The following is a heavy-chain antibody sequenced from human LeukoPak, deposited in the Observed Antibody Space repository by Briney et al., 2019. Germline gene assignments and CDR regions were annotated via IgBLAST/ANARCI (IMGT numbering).Heavy chain of an antibody. Sequence: ASVKVSCKASGYTFTSYDINWVRQATGQGLEWMGWMNPNSGNTGYAQKFQGRVTMPRNTSISTAYMELSSLRSEDTAVYYCARAQTIYDFWSGYYTGGYYYYYMDVWGKGTPVTVSS. D-gene: IGHD3-3*01. CDR2: MNPNSGNT. J-gene: IGHJ6*03. V-gene: IGHV1-8*01. CDR3: ARAQTIYDFWSGYYTGGYYYYYMDV. CDR1: GYTFTSYD.